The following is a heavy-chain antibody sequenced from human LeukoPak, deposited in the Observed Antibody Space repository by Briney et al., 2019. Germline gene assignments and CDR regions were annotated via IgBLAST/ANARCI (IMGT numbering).Heavy chain of an antibody. Sequence: SETLSLTCTVSGGSISSYYWSWIRQPPGKGLEWIGYIYYSGSTNCNPSLKSRVTISVDTSKNQFSLKLSSVTAADTAVYYCARHALNYGDPGGLDYWGQGTLVTVSS. V-gene: IGHV4-59*01. CDR1: GGSISSYY. CDR3: ARHALNYGDPGGLDY. J-gene: IGHJ4*02. D-gene: IGHD4-17*01. CDR2: IYYSGST.